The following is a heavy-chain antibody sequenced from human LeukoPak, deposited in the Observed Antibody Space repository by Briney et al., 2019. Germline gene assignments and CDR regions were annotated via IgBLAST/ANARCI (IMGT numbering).Heavy chain of an antibody. Sequence: GGSLRLSCAASGFTFNNYGMNWVRQAPGKGLEWVSSISGGGGSTYYADSVKGRFTISRDNSKNTLYLQMNSLRAEDTAVYYCARGGSPVEFDYWGQGTLVTVSS. V-gene: IGHV3-23*01. CDR3: ARGGSPVEFDY. CDR2: ISGGGGST. J-gene: IGHJ4*02. D-gene: IGHD3-16*01. CDR1: GFTFNNYG.